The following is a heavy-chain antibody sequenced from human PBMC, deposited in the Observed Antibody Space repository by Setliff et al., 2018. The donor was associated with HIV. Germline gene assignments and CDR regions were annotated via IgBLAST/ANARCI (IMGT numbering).Heavy chain of an antibody. D-gene: IGHD2-21*02. V-gene: IGHV4-61*09. CDR1: GGSISSNSYY. J-gene: IGHJ4*02. CDR2: IYTNGNI. Sequence: SETLSLTCTVSGGSISSNSYYWSWIRQPAGKGLEWIGHIYTNGNINYNPSLQSRVTVSVDTSKPQFSLKMNSVTAADTAVYYCAITIVGVTTEMYWGQGTLVTVSS. CDR3: AITIVGVTTEMY.